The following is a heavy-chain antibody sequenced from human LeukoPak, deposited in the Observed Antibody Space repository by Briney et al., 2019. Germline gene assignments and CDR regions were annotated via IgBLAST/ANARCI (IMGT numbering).Heavy chain of an antibody. D-gene: IGHD3-9*01. CDR3: ARSNFDWLKETYFDY. CDR1: GYTFTSYG. Sequence: SVKVSCKASGYTFTSYGISWVRQAPGQGLEWMGGIIPIFGTANYAQKFQGRVTITADKSTSTAYMELSSLRSEDTAVYYCARSNFDWLKETYFDYWGQGTLVTVSS. V-gene: IGHV1-69*06. CDR2: IIPIFGTA. J-gene: IGHJ4*02.